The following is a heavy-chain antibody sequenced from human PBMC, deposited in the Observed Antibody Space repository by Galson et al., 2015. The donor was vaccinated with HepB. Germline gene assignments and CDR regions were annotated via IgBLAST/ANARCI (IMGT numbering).Heavy chain of an antibody. CDR2: IVVGSGNT. CDR1: GFTFTSSA. D-gene: IGHD3-22*01. Sequence: SVKVSCKASGFTFTSSAMQWVRQARGQRLEWIGWIVVGSGNTNYAQKFQERVTITRDMSTSTAYMELSSLRSEDTAVYYCAATGHPILYYYDSSGYYSWGQGTLVTVSS. CDR3: AATGHPILYYYDSSGYYS. J-gene: IGHJ4*02. V-gene: IGHV1-58*02.